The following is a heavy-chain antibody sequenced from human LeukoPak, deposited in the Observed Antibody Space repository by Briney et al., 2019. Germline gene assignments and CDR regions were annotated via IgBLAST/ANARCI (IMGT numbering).Heavy chain of an antibody. CDR1: GGTFSSYA. CDR2: IIPIFGTA. D-gene: IGHD2-2*01. CDR3: ASRLYCSNTRCRNFPFAY. Sequence: GASVKVSCKASGGTFSSYAINWVRQAPGQGPEWMGGIIPIFGTANYAQKFQDRVTITADESTSTAYMELSSLRSEDTAIYYCASRLYCSNTRCRNFPFAYWGQGTLLTVSS. J-gene: IGHJ4*02. V-gene: IGHV1-69*13.